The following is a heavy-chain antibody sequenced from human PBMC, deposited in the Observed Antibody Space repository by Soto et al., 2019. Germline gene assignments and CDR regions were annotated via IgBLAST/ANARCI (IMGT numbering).Heavy chain of an antibody. J-gene: IGHJ5*02. CDR2: ISYDGSNQ. CDR1: GFTFSSYG. V-gene: IGHV3-30*03. CDR3: QNALGKISPERYDP. D-gene: IGHD7-27*01. Sequence: QVQLAESGGGVVQPGRSLRLSCAASGFTFSSYGMHWVRQAPGKALEWVAIISYDGSNQYYADSVKGRFTISRDNSKKTLLGQMNSLGPEDTAVNYWQNALGKISPERYDPWG.